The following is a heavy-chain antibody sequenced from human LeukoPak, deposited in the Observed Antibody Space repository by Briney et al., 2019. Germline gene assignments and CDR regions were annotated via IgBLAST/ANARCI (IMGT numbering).Heavy chain of an antibody. V-gene: IGHV5-51*01. D-gene: IGHD6-13*01. CDR2: IYPGDSDT. Sequence: PGESLKISCEASGYNFSNYWISWVRQKPGKGLEWMGIIYPGDSDTRYGPSFQGHVTISADRSANTAYLQWSRLEASDTAKYFCARKANGMAAPFDSWAQGTLVTVSS. CDR1: GYNFSNYW. CDR3: ARKANGMAAPFDS. J-gene: IGHJ4*02.